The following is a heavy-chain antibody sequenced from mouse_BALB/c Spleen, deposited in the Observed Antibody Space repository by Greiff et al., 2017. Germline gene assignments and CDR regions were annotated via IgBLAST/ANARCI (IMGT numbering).Heavy chain of an antibody. Sequence: QVQLQQSGPGLVAPSQSLSITCTVSGFSLTSYGVHWVRQPPGKGLEWLGVIWAGGSTNYNSALMSRLSISKDNSKSQVFLKLNSLQTDDTATYYCARIYYGNYWAMDYWGQGTSVTVSS. D-gene: IGHD2-1*01. V-gene: IGHV2-9*02. J-gene: IGHJ4*01. CDR3: ARIYYGNYWAMDY. CDR1: GFSLTSYG. CDR2: IWAGGST.